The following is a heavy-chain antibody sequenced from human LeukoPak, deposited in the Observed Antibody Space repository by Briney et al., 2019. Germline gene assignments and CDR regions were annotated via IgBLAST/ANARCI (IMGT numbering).Heavy chain of an antibody. Sequence: PGGSLRLSCAASGFTFSSYGMHWVRQAPGKGLEWVAFIRYDGSNKYYADSVKGRFTISRDNSKNTLYLQMNSLRAEDTAVYYCARDRGIVGAIAPYFDYWGQGTLVTVSS. D-gene: IGHD1-26*01. CDR2: IRYDGSNK. V-gene: IGHV3-30*02. CDR3: ARDRGIVGAIAPYFDY. J-gene: IGHJ4*02. CDR1: GFTFSSYG.